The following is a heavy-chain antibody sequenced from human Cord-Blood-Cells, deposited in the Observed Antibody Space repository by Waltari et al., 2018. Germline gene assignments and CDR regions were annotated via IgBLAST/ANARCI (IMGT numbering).Heavy chain of an antibody. CDR2: ISGSGGST. J-gene: IGHJ4*02. CDR3: ANEDSGWYLGY. V-gene: IGHV3-23*01. D-gene: IGHD6-19*01. CDR1: GFTFSSYA. Sequence: EVQLLESGGGLVQPGGSLRLSCAASGFTFSSYALSWVRQAPGKGLAWVSAISGSGGSTYYADSVKGRFTISRDNSKNTLYLQMNSLRAEDTAVYYCANEDSGWYLGYWGQGTLVTVSS.